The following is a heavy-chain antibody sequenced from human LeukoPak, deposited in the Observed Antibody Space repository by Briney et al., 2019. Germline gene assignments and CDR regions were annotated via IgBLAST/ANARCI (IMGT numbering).Heavy chain of an antibody. Sequence: PGRSLRLSCAASGFTVSSAYMSWVRQAPAKGLEWLALIYYGGSRYYADSVKVRFTISRDNSKHTLYLQMNSLRAGDTAVYYCVGVRPEYYFDYWGQGTLVTVSS. CDR3: VGVRPEYYFDY. J-gene: IGHJ4*02. CDR1: GFTVSSAY. D-gene: IGHD6-6*01. V-gene: IGHV3-53*01. CDR2: IYYGGSR.